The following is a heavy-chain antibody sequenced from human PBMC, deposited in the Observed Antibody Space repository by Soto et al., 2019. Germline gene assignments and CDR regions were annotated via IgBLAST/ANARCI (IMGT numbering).Heavy chain of an antibody. Sequence: GGSLRLSCAASGFTVSSNYMSWVRQAPGKGLEWVSVIYSCGSTHYADSVKGRFTISRDNSKNTLYLQMNSLRAEDTAVYYCARDNSQNYGTPAASSWFHPWGQGTPVTVSS. CDR1: GFTVSSNY. CDR2: IYSCGST. D-gene: IGHD2-15*01. CDR3: ARDNSQNYGTPAASSWFHP. J-gene: IGHJ5*02. V-gene: IGHV3-66*03.